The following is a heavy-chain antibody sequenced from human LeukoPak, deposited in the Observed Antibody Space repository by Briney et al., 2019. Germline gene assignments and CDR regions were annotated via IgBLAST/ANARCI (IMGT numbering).Heavy chain of an antibody. CDR1: GFTFSSYS. J-gene: IGHJ3*02. CDR3: ARAQAAGHIDI. V-gene: IGHV3-21*01. CDR2: ISSSSSYI. Sequence: PGGSLRLPCAASGFTFSSYSMNWVRQAPGKGLEWVSSISSSSSYIYYADSVKGRFTISRDNAKNSLYLQMNSLRAEDTAVYYCARAQAAGHIDIWGQGTMVTVPS. D-gene: IGHD6-19*01.